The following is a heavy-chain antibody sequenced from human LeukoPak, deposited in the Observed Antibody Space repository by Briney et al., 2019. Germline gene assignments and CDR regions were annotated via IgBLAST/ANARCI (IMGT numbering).Heavy chain of an antibody. V-gene: IGHV3-66*02. D-gene: IGHD3-22*01. Sequence: PGGSLTLSSAASAFTVSSNYMSWVRQAPGKGLEWVSVIYSGGSTYYADSVKGRFTISRDNSKNTLYLQMNSLRAEDTAVYYCARDGVVGYYDSSGYPPGAFGYWGQGTLVTVSS. J-gene: IGHJ4*02. CDR3: ARDGVVGYYDSSGYPPGAFGY. CDR2: IYSGGST. CDR1: AFTVSSNY.